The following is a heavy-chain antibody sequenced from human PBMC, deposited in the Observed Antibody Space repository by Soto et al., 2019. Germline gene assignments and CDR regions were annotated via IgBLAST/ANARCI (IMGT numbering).Heavy chain of an antibody. V-gene: IGHV1-69*13. CDR1: GGAFSSYA. CDR2: IIPIFGTA. CDR3: ARGRPMVPTRFDY. J-gene: IGHJ4*02. D-gene: IGHD3-10*01. Sequence: SVKVSCKASGGAFSSYAISWVRQAPGQGLEWMGGIIPIFGTANYAQKFQGRVTITADESTSTAYMELSSLRSEDTAVYYCARGRPMVPTRFDYWGQGTLVTVSS.